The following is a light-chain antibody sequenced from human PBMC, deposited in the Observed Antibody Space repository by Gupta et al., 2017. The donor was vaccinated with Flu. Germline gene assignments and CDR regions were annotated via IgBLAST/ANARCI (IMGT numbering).Light chain of an antibody. CDR3: QQYVGFPLT. Sequence: VCAGEKDGITSRATHPPATHSPRFQQRPGKAPRSLVYHASSRETGIPSRFSGRGSGTDFTLTISSLQPEDFAGYYCQQYVGFPLTFGQGTKVEIK. CDR2: HAS. V-gene: IGKV1-16*01. CDR1: HPPATH. J-gene: IGKJ1*01.